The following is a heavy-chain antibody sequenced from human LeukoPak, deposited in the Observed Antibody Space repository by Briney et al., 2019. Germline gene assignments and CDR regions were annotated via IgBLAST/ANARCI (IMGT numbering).Heavy chain of an antibody. CDR2: IFYSGST. D-gene: IGHD4-17*01. CDR1: GYSISSGYY. Sequence: SETLSLTCTVSGYSISSGYYWGWIRQPPGKGLEWIGSIFYSGSTYYNPSLKSRVTISVDTSKNQFSLKLSSVTAADTAVYYCARAGYGDSDFDYWGQGTLVTVSS. V-gene: IGHV4-38-2*02. J-gene: IGHJ4*02. CDR3: ARAGYGDSDFDY.